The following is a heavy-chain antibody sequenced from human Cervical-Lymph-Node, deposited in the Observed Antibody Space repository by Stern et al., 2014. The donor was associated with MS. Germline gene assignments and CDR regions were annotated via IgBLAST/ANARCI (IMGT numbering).Heavy chain of an antibody. J-gene: IGHJ6*02. V-gene: IGHV2-26*01. D-gene: IGHD3-22*01. Sequence: ESGPVLVKPTETLTLTCTVSGFSLSNGRMGVSWIRQPPGKALEWLAHIFLNDEKSYSTPLKSRLAISKDPSKSQVVLTMTNMDPVDTATYYCARVSGSSAYYSRLTYYYGMDVWGQGTTVTVSS. CDR1: GFSLSNGRMG. CDR3: ARVSGSSAYYSRLTYYYGMDV. CDR2: IFLNDEK.